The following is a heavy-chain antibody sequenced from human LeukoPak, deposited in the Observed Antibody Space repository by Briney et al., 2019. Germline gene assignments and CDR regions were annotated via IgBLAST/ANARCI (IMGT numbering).Heavy chain of an antibody. Sequence: SETLSLTCTVSGGSITNNNYYWGWIRQPPGKGLEWIGEINHSGGTNYNPSLKSRVTISGDTSKNQFSLKLSSVTAADTAVYYCARIKGTRIGYSRYFDSWGQGTLVTVSS. CDR3: ARIKGTRIGYSRYFDS. V-gene: IGHV4-39*07. D-gene: IGHD5-18*01. CDR1: GGSITNNNYY. CDR2: INHSGGT. J-gene: IGHJ4*02.